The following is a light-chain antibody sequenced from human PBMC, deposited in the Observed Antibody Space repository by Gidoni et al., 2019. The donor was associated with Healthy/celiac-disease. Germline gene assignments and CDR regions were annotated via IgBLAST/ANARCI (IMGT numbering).Light chain of an antibody. CDR2: AAS. Sequence: DIQMTQSPSSLSASVGDKVTITYRASQGINTYLAWYQQKPGKVPKPLIYAASTLQSGVPSRFSGSGSGTDFTLTISSLQPEDVATYYCQKYNSAPHTFGGGTKVEIK. CDR3: QKYNSAPHT. J-gene: IGKJ4*01. CDR1: QGINTY. V-gene: IGKV1-27*01.